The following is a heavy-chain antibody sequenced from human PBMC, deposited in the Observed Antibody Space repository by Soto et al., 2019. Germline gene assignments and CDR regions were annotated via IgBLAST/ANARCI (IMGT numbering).Heavy chain of an antibody. CDR2: IIPVLGVG. Sequence: QVQLVQSGAEVKKPGSSVKVSCKASGGTFGNHAISWVRQAPGQGLEWLGGIIPVLGVGDNAQNFQGRVTVPADASTSTAYLELSSLRSEDTALYYCAIEAGYTYGYVFDYWGQGTLVSVSS. CDR3: AIEAGYTYGYVFDY. V-gene: IGHV1-69*01. CDR1: GGTFGNHA. D-gene: IGHD5-18*01. J-gene: IGHJ4*02.